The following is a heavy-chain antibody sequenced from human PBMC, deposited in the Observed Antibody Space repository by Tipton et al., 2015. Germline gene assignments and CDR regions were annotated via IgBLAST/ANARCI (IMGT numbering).Heavy chain of an antibody. CDR2: VYYSGST. J-gene: IGHJ4*02. CDR1: GGSVSSGSYY. D-gene: IGHD6-19*01. Sequence: TLSLTCIVSGGSVSSGSYYWSWIRQPPGKGLEWIGYVYYSGSTNYNPSLKSRVTISVDTSKNQFSLKLSSVTAADTAVYYCARGYGSGWRHFDYWGQGTLVTVSS. CDR3: ARGYGSGWRHFDY. V-gene: IGHV4-61*01.